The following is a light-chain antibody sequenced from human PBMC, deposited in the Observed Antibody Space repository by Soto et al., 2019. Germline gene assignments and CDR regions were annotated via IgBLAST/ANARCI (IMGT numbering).Light chain of an antibody. CDR2: DVT. CDR1: SSDVGGYNF. Sequence: QSVLTQPAAVSGSPGQSITIPCTGTSSDVGGYNFVSWYQQHPGKAPKLMIYDVTHRPSGVSNRFSGSKSGNTASLTISGLQAEDEADYYCLSYASGTSPYVLGTGTKVTVL. CDR3: LSYASGTSPYV. J-gene: IGLJ1*01. V-gene: IGLV2-14*01.